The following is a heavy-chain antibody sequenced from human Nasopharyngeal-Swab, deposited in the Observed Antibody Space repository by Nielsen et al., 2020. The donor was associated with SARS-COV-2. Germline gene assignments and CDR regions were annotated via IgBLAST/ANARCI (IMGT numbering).Heavy chain of an antibody. CDR3: AHSADYDILTGP. V-gene: IGHV2-5*02. CDR2: IYWDDDR. D-gene: IGHD3-9*01. Sequence: WIRQPPGKALEWLALIYWDDDRRYSPSLKSRLTITKDTSKNRVVHTMTNMDPVDTATYYCAHSADYDILTGPWGQGTLVTVSS. J-gene: IGHJ5*02.